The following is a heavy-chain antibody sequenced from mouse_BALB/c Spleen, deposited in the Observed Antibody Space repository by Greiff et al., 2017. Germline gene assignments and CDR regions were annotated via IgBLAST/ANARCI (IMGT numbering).Heavy chain of an antibody. CDR1: GFTFSSYT. CDR2: ISNGGGST. CDR3: ARHDGYYGGAMDY. V-gene: IGHV5-12-2*01. J-gene: IGHJ4*01. Sequence: EVMLVESGGGLVQPGGSLKLSCAASGFTFSSYTMSWVRQTPEKRLEWVAYISNGGGSTYYPDTVKGRFTISRDNAKNTLYLQMSSLKSEDTAMYYCARHDGYYGGAMDYWGQGTSVTVSS. D-gene: IGHD2-3*01.